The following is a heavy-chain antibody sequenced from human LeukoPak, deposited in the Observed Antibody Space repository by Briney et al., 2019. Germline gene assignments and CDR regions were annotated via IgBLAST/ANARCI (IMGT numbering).Heavy chain of an antibody. CDR3: ARDPVIYYDILTGYLS. J-gene: IGHJ4*02. D-gene: IGHD3-9*01. V-gene: IGHV3-53*01. Sequence: GGSLRLSCVASGFTVSSNYMSWVRQAPGKGLEWVSVIYSGGSTYYADSVKGRFTISRDNSKNTLYLQMNSLRAEDTAVYYCARDPVIYYDILTGYLSWGQGTLVTVSS. CDR1: GFTVSSNY. CDR2: IYSGGST.